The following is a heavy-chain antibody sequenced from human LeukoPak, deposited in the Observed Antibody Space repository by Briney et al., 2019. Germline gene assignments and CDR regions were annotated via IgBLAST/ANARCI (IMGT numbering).Heavy chain of an antibody. Sequence: SQTLSLTCVISGDSVSSNIAAWTWIRQSPSRGLEWLGRTYYRSRWFYEYAVSVKGRITINLDTSKNQLSLEMNSVIPEDTAVYYCARDLVVAEGGNAFDIWGQGTMVTVSS. D-gene: IGHD6-13*01. CDR2: TYYRSRWFY. CDR1: GDSVSSNIAA. V-gene: IGHV6-1*01. J-gene: IGHJ3*02. CDR3: ARDLVVAEGGNAFDI.